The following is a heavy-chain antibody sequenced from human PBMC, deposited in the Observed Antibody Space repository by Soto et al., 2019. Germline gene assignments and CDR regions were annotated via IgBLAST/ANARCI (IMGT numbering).Heavy chain of an antibody. D-gene: IGHD3-3*01. J-gene: IGHJ4*02. V-gene: IGHV3-23*01. CDR3: AEDTVVGYSFRSGYYIDGLDF. CDR2: ISGSADGT. Sequence: EVKLLESGGGLAQPGGSLRLSCVGSGFTFDSYAISWVRQAPGERLQWIAAISGSADGTDYAHSVRGRFTISRDNAKKTVHQQIESLKVEDTAVYYCAEDTVVGYSFRSGYYIDGLDFWGQGTLVSVSS. CDR1: GFTFDSYA.